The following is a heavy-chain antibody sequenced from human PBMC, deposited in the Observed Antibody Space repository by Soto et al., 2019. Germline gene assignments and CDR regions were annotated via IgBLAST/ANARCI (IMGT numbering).Heavy chain of an antibody. D-gene: IGHD3-16*02. CDR2: TYYRSKWYN. CDR3: ARDRHLGELSLCYAYYYDLQSV. CDR1: GDSVSSNSAA. J-gene: IGHJ6*03. Sequence: PSQTLSLTCAISGDSVSSNSAAWNWIRQSPSRGLEWLGRTYYRSKWYNDYAVSVKSRITINPDTSKNQFSLQLNSVTPEDTAVYYCARDRHLGELSLCYAYYYDLQSVWAKGTSV. V-gene: IGHV6-1*01.